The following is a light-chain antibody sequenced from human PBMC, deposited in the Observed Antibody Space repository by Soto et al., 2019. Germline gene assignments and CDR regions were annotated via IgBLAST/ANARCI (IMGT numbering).Light chain of an antibody. CDR3: ATWDGSLPGEV. CDR1: SSNIGANYD. Sequence: QPVLTQPPSVSGAPGQRVTISCTGSSSNIGANYDVHWYQQRPGTAPKLLIFGNSNRPSGVPDRFSGSKSGTSASLAITGLQTGDEADYYCATWDGSLPGEVFGGGTKLTVL. V-gene: IGLV1-40*01. J-gene: IGLJ2*01. CDR2: GNS.